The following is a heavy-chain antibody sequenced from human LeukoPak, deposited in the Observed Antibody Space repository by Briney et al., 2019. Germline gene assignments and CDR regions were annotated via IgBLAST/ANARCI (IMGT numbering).Heavy chain of an antibody. V-gene: IGHV4-4*07. D-gene: IGHD5-12*01. CDR3: ARDRSGYDYYFDY. J-gene: IGHJ4*02. CDR2: IYTSGST. Sequence: PSETLSLTCTASGGSISSYYWSWIQQPAGKGLEWIGRIYTSGSTNYNPSLKSRVTMSVDTSKNQFSLKLSSVTAADTAVYYCARDRSGYDYYFDYWGQGTLVTVSS. CDR1: GGSISSYY.